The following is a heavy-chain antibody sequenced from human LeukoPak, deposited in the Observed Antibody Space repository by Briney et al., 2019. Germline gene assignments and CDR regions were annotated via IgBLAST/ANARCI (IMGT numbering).Heavy chain of an antibody. CDR1: GYTFTGYY. V-gene: IGHV1-2*02. J-gene: IGHJ4*02. Sequence: ASVKVSCKASGYTFTGYYMHWVRQAPGQGLEWMGWINPNSGGTNYAQKFQGRVTMTRDTSISTAYMELSSLRSEDTAVYYCARTLGYCSSTSCNPHYFDYWGQGTLVTVSS. CDR2: INPNSGGT. CDR3: ARTLGYCSSTSCNPHYFDY. D-gene: IGHD2-2*01.